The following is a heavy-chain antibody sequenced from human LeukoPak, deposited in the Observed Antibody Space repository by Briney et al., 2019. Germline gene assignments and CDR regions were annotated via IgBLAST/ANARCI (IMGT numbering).Heavy chain of an antibody. J-gene: IGHJ4*02. CDR1: GFTFSSYW. V-gene: IGHV4-59*01. CDR3: ARETSLPGFASGLGFNY. D-gene: IGHD6-19*01. Sequence: PGGSLRLSCAASGFTFSSYWMSWVRQPPGKGLEWIGYIYGSGNTNYNPSLKSRVTMSTDTSKNQFSLNLTSVTAADTATYYCARETSLPGFASGLGFNYWGQGILVTVSS. CDR2: IYGSGNT.